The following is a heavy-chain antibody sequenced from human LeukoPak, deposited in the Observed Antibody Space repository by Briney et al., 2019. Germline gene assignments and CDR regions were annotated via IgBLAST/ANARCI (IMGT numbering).Heavy chain of an antibody. J-gene: IGHJ5*02. Sequence: ASVKVSCKASGYTFSGYYMHWVRQAPGQGLEWMGWINPNSGGTNYAQKFQGRVTMTRDTSISTAYMELSRLRSDDTAVYYCARGQVRTTVVTPHDPWGQGTLVTVSS. V-gene: IGHV1-2*02. CDR2: INPNSGGT. CDR3: ARGQVRTTVVTPHDP. CDR1: GYTFSGYY. D-gene: IGHD4-23*01.